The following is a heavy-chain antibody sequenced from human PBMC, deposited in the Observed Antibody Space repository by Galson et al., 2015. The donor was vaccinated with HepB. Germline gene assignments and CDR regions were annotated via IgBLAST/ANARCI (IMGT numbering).Heavy chain of an antibody. CDR1: GDTFSNPA. D-gene: IGHD1-14*01. CDR2: IIPIFRRA. Sequence: SVKVSCKASGDTFSNPAISWVRLAPGQGLDWMGGIIPIFRRATYPQKFQGRVTITADESTSTVYMEVSSLRSEDTAVYYCAMGSYNSGMDVWGQGTTVTVSS. V-gene: IGHV1-69*13. J-gene: IGHJ6*02. CDR3: AMGSYNSGMDV.